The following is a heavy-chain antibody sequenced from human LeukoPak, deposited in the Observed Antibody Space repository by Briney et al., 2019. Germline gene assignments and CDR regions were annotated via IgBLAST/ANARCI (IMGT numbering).Heavy chain of an antibody. J-gene: IGHJ4*02. Sequence: MSSETLSLTCAVYGGSFSGYYWSWIRQPPGKGLEWIGEINHSRNTNYNPSLKSRVTISVDTSKNQFSLKLSSVTAADTAVYYCARHERIAAAGSPSFDYWGQGTLVTVSS. V-gene: IGHV4-34*01. CDR3: ARHERIAAAGSPSFDY. CDR2: INHSRNT. D-gene: IGHD6-13*01. CDR1: GGSFSGYY.